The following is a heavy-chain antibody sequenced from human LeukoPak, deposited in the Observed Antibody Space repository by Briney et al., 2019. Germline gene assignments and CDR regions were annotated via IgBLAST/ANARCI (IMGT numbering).Heavy chain of an antibody. Sequence: GASLQISCKGSGYLFTSYWIGWVRQLPGKGLEWMGIIYPGDSDTRYSPSFQGQVTISADKSISTAYLQWSSLKASDTAMYYCARQVLGESGYSYGAVDYWGQGTLVTVSS. J-gene: IGHJ4*02. CDR3: ARQVLGESGYSYGAVDY. V-gene: IGHV5-51*01. D-gene: IGHD5-18*01. CDR2: IYPGDSDT. CDR1: GYLFTSYW.